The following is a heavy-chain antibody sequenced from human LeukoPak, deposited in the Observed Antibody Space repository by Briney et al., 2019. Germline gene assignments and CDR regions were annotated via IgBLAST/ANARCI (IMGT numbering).Heavy chain of an antibody. V-gene: IGHV4-39*01. CDR2: FYYGGST. Sequence: SETLSLTCTVSAGSISSSRYYWGWIRQPPGKGLEWIGSFYYGGSTYYNPSLRSRVTISVDTSKNQFSLKLSSVTAADTAVYYCASLLYGELDYWGQGTLVTVSS. J-gene: IGHJ4*02. D-gene: IGHD4-17*01. CDR3: ASLLYGELDY. CDR1: AGSISSSRYY.